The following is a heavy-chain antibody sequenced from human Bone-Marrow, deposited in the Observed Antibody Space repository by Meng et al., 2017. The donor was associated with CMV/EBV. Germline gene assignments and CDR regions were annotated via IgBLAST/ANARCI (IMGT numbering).Heavy chain of an antibody. CDR1: GGSISSSSYY. V-gene: IGHV4-39*07. J-gene: IGHJ6*02. CDR3: AREVTMVRGVIYYYGMDV. Sequence: SETLSLTCTVSGGSISSSSYYWGWIRQPPGKGLEWIGSIYYSGSTNYNPSLKSRVTISVDTSKNQLSLKLSSVTAADTAVYYCAREVTMVRGVIYYYGMDVWGQGTTVTVSS. D-gene: IGHD3-10*01. CDR2: IYYSGST.